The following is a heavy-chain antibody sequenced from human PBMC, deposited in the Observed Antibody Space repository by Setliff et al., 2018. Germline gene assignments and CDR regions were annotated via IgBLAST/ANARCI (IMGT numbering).Heavy chain of an antibody. CDR2: IDHRGNT. Sequence: ASETLSLTCDASGGSFTGYLWTWVRQPPGRGLEWIGGIDHRGNTNYNLSLTSRVTISVDSSRRQFSLKLNSVTAADAAMYFCARGVVATQYYHYYYIDLWDKGTTVTVSS. V-gene: IGHV4-34*01. CDR3: ARGVVATQYYHYYYIDL. CDR1: GGSFTGYL. D-gene: IGHD2-21*01. J-gene: IGHJ6*03.